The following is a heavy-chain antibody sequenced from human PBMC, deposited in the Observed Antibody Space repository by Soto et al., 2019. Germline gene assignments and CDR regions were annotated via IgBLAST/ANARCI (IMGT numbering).Heavy chain of an antibody. D-gene: IGHD1-7*01. V-gene: IGHV1-2*02. Sequence: SVKVSCKASGYRFIDYFMHWVRRAPGQGREWMGWINPISGSTKIAKKFQGRTAMTRDTCINTVVMELSRLTSDDTAVYFCARECNGNYQGGTVYWGLGTLVTVSS. CDR1: GYRFIDYF. CDR2: INPISGST. J-gene: IGHJ4*02. CDR3: ARECNGNYQGGTVY.